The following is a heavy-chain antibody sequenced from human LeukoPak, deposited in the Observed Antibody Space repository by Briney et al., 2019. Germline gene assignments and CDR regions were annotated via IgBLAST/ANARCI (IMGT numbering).Heavy chain of an antibody. CDR2: INHSGST. D-gene: IGHD2-2*03. CDR1: GGSFSGYY. Sequence: PSETLSLTCAVYGGSFSGYYWSWIRQPPGKGLEWIGEINHSGSTNYNPSLKSRVTISVDTSKNQFSLKLSSVTAADTAVYYCARVVHGYCSSTSCYHGNYYYYYGMDVWGQGTTVTVSS. J-gene: IGHJ6*02. V-gene: IGHV4-34*01. CDR3: ARVVHGYCSSTSCYHGNYYYYYGMDV.